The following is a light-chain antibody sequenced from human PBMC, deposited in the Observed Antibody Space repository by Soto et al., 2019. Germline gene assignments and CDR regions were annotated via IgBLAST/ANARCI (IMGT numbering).Light chain of an antibody. CDR1: QDISSY. V-gene: IGKV1-9*01. CDR2: SAS. Sequence: DIQLTQSPSSLSASVGDRVTITCRASQDISSYLAWYQQRPGKVPRFLTYSASTLQSGVPSRFSGTGSGTTFTLTISSLQPEDIATYYCQQHNRSPRTFGRGTKVEVK. CDR3: QQHNRSPRT. J-gene: IGKJ4*01.